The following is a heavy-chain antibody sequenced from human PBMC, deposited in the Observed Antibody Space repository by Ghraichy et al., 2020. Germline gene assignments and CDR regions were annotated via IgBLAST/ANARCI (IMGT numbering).Heavy chain of an antibody. D-gene: IGHD4-17*01. CDR2: ISAYNGKT. J-gene: IGHJ4*02. CDR3: AREDLITATNSFDY. V-gene: IGHV1-18*01. Sequence: TWVRQAPGQGLEWMGWISAYNGKTMYAQKFQGRVTMTADTSTSTGYMELRSLRSDDTAMYYCAREDLITATNSFDYWGQGTLITVSS.